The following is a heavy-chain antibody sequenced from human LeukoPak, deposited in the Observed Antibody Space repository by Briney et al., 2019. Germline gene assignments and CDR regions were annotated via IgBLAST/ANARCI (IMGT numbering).Heavy chain of an antibody. CDR3: ARNVVPDYYYGMDV. D-gene: IGHD2-15*01. Sequence: SGGSLRLSCAASGFTFSSYSMNWVRQAPGKGLEWVSYISSSSSTIYYADSVKGRFTISRDNAKNSLYLQMNSTVCELRAVYYCARNVVPDYYYGMDVWGQGTTVTVSS. CDR2: ISSSSSTI. J-gene: IGHJ6*02. CDR1: GFTFSSYS. V-gene: IGHV3-48*01.